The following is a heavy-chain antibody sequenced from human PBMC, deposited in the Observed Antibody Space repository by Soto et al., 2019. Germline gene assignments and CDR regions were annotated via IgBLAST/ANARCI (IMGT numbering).Heavy chain of an antibody. CDR3: ARGGGVGVAGSAAFDM. D-gene: IGHD3-3*01. Sequence: QLHLVQSGAVVKKPGASVTVSCSASGYPVTAYYMHWVRQAPGRGLEWMGGINPATGAAKYTQTSRGRVTMTRDTSTSTVFMELSGLTSGDTAVFYWARGGGVGVAGSAAFDMWGQGTLVTVSS. CDR1: GYPVTAYY. CDR2: INPATGAA. J-gene: IGHJ3*02. V-gene: IGHV1-2*02.